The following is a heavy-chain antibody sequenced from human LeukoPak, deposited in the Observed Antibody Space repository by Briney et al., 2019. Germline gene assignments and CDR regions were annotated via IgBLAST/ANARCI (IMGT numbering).Heavy chain of an antibody. CDR1: GFTFSSYG. CDR2: ISYDGSNK. D-gene: IGHD2-21*01. V-gene: IGHV3-30*18. J-gene: IGHJ4*02. CDR3: AKDGEADRQVDY. Sequence: PGGSLRLSCAASGFTFSSYGMHWVRQAPGKGLEWVAVISYDGSNKYYADSVKGRFTISRDNSKNTLYLQMNSLRAEDTAVYYCAKDGEADRQVDYWGQGTLVTVSS.